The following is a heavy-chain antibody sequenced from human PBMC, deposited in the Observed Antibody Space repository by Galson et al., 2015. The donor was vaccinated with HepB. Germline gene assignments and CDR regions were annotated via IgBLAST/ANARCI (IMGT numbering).Heavy chain of an antibody. CDR3: ARARETMVRGVIGWFDP. CDR1: GGSISSYS. CDR2: IDYSGST. V-gene: IGHV4-59*01. Sequence: ETLSLTCAVYGGSISSYSWSWIRQPPGKGLEWIGDIDYSGSTNSGNTNYNPSLKSRVAISVDTSKNQFSLKLSSVTAADTAVYYCARARETMVRGVIGWFDPWGQGTLVTVSS. J-gene: IGHJ5*02. D-gene: IGHD3-10*01.